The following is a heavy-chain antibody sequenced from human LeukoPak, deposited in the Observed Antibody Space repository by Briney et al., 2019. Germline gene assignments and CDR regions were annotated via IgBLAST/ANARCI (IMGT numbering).Heavy chain of an antibody. CDR1: GFTFSSYA. J-gene: IGHJ4*02. V-gene: IGHV3-23*01. D-gene: IGHD6-19*01. CDR3: AKSRYSSASYASDY. Sequence: PGGSLRLSCAASGFTFSSYAMNWVRQAPGKGLEWVSAISGSGSGISYADSVKGRFTISRDNSKHTLYLQMTSLRAEDTAVYYCAKSRYSSASYASDYWGQGTLVTVSS. CDR2: ISGSGSGI.